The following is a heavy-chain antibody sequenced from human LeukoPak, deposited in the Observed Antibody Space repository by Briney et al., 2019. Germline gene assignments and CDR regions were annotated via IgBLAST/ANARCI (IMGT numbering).Heavy chain of an antibody. CDR3: AREQVGATTFDY. D-gene: IGHD1-26*01. CDR1: GYTFTSYY. V-gene: IGHV1-46*03. CDR2: INPSGGST. Sequence: GDSVQVSCKASGYTFTSYYMHWVRQAPGQGLEWMGIINPSGGSTSYAQKFQGRVTMTRDTSTSTVYMELSGLRSEDTAVYYCAREQVGATTFDYWGQGTLVTVSS. J-gene: IGHJ4*02.